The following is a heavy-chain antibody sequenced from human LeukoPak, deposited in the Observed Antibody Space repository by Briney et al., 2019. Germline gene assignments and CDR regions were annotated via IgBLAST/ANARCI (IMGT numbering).Heavy chain of an antibody. CDR1: GLILSDYY. J-gene: IGHJ6*04. CDR2: IISSGCTI. V-gene: IGHV3-11*04. D-gene: IGHD3-10*02. Sequence: GVSLSLPCAVSGLILSDYYMRWIRPAATRAREWVSYIISSGCTIYYTDAVKGRFTISRDNAKSSLYLQKNSLRAENTAVYYCAELGITMIGGVWGKGTTVTISS. CDR3: AELGITMIGGV.